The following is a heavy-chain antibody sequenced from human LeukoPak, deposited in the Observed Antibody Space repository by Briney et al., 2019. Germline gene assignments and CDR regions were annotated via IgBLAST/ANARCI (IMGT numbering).Heavy chain of an antibody. CDR1: GGSIRSFY. V-gene: IGHV4-59*08. CDR2: IHYSGST. D-gene: IGHD2-2*01. CDR3: ASPSYCTSTSCLRWYY. J-gene: IGHJ4*02. Sequence: SETLSLTCTVSGGSIRSFYWSWIRQPPGKGLEWIGYIHYSGSTKYNPSLKSRVTISLDTSKNQFSLKLNSVTAADTAVYYCASPSYCTSTSCLRWYYWGQGTLVTVSS.